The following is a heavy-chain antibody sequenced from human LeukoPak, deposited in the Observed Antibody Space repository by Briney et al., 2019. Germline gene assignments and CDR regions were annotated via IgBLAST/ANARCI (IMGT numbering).Heavy chain of an antibody. Sequence: GGSLRLSCAASRFTLSSDAMTGVRQAPGKGREWVSLITVRGGGIYYAGSVKGRLTISRDNSKNTLYLQMSSLRADDTAVYYCAKGTSVTAIRYFDSWGQGTQVTVSS. V-gene: IGHV3-23*01. J-gene: IGHJ4*02. CDR2: ITVRGGGI. CDR3: AKGTSVTAIRYFDS. CDR1: RFTLSSDA. D-gene: IGHD2-21*02.